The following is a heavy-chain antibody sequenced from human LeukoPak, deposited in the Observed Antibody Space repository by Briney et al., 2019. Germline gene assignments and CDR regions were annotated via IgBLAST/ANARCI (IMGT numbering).Heavy chain of an antibody. Sequence: PSGTLSLTCAVSGGSISSSNWWSWVRQPPGKGLEWIGEIYHSGSTNYNPSLKSRVTISVDKSKNQFSLKLSSVTAADMAVYYCAASSGWYDGYYFDYWGQGTLVTVSS. CDR1: GGSISSSNW. V-gene: IGHV4-4*02. CDR3: AASSGWYDGYYFDY. D-gene: IGHD6-19*01. J-gene: IGHJ4*02. CDR2: IYHSGST.